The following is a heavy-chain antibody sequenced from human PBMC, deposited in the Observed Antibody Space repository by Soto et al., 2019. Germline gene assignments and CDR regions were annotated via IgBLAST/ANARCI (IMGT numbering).Heavy chain of an antibody. J-gene: IGHJ4*02. CDR2: IYYSGST. CDR3: ASYSSSSGALRY. Sequence: QVQLQESGPGLVKPSQTLSLTCTVSGGSISSGGYYWSWIRQHPGKGLEWIGYIYYSGSTYYNPSLRSRVTRSIDTAKNHFSLNLSSVTAADTAVYYCASYSSSSGALRYWGQGTLVTVSS. V-gene: IGHV4-31*03. D-gene: IGHD6-6*01. CDR1: GGSISSGGYY.